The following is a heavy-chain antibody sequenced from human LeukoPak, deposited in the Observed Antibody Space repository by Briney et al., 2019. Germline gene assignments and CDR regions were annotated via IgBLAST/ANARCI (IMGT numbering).Heavy chain of an antibody. Sequence: SETLSLNCTVSAGSISSSSYYWGWIRQPPGKGLEWIGSIYYSGSTYYNPSLKSRVTISVDTSKNQFSLKLSSVTTADTAVYYCARDQASIILGYFDYWGQGTLVTVSS. CDR1: AGSISSSSYY. CDR2: IYYSGST. V-gene: IGHV4-39*07. D-gene: IGHD1-14*01. CDR3: ARDQASIILGYFDY. J-gene: IGHJ4*02.